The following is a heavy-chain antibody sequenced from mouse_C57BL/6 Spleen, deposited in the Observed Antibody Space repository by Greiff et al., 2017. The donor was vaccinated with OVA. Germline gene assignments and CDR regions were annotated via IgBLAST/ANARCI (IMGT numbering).Heavy chain of an antibody. CDR2: IYPGSGST. D-gene: IGHD1-1*01. V-gene: IGHV1-55*01. J-gene: IGHJ2*01. CDR3: ARGNYGSRPPDY. Sequence: QVQLQQPGAELVKPGASVKMSCKASGYTFTSYWITWVKQRPGQGLEWIGDIYPGSGSTNYNEKFKSKATLTVDTSSSTAYMQLSSLTSEDSAVYYCARGNYGSRPPDYWGQGTTLTVSS. CDR1: GYTFTSYW.